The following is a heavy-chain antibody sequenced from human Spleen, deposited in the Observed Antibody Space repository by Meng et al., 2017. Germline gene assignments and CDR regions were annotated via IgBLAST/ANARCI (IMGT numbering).Heavy chain of an antibody. CDR3: ARAYYYDSSGPNWFDP. CDR2: IIPIFGTA. D-gene: IGHD3-22*01. V-gene: IGHV1-69*06. CDR1: RGTFSSYA. J-gene: IGHJ5*02. Sequence: QVQLVVLGAEVKKPGFAVKGTGKNSRGTFSSYAISQVRQAPGQGLEWMGGIIPIFGTANYAQKFQGRVTITADKSTSTAYMELSSLRSEDTAVYYCARAYYYDSSGPNWFDPWGQGTLVTVSS.